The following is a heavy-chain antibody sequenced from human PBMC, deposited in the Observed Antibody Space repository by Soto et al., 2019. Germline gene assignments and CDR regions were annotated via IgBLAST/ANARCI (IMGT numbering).Heavy chain of an antibody. CDR2: ISGSGGET. V-gene: IGHV3-23*01. Sequence: EVQLSESGGGLVQPGGSLRLSCAASGFTFRNYALSWVRQAPGKGLEWVSTISGSGGETYSADSVKGRFTISRDNSKNTLYLQVNSLRAEDTDLYYCAKGNPDYGDFDYWGQGTLVTVSS. D-gene: IGHD3-16*01. J-gene: IGHJ4*02. CDR3: AKGNPDYGDFDY. CDR1: GFTFRNYA.